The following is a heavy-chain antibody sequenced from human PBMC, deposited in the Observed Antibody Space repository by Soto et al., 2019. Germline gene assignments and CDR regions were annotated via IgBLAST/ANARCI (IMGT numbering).Heavy chain of an antibody. CDR1: GFTFTRYW. Sequence: EVQLVESGGGLVQPGGSLRLSCAASGFTFTRYWMHWVRQAPGKGLVWVSHVNSDGSSTSYADSVKGRFTISRDNAKNRLYLQMNSLRAENTAVYYCASYIATVGSSNDAFDIWGQGTMVTVSS. J-gene: IGHJ3*02. CDR3: ASYIATVGSSNDAFDI. CDR2: VNSDGSST. V-gene: IGHV3-74*01. D-gene: IGHD6-13*01.